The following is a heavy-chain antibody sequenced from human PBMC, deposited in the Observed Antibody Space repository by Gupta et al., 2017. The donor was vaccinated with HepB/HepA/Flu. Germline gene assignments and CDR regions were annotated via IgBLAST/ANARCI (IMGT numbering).Heavy chain of an antibody. CDR1: GFSFSTSGVG. V-gene: IGHV2-5*02. CDR2: IYWDDDK. CDR3: AHSNYDFRGSMNWFDP. J-gene: IGHJ5*02. D-gene: IGHD3-3*01. Sequence: QITLKESGSTLVKPTQTLTLTCNFSGFSFSTSGVGAGWTRQTTGKALEWLALIYWDDDKRYSPSLKSRLTITKDTSKNQVVLTMTNMDPVDTATYYCAHSNYDFRGSMNWFDPWGQGTLVTVSS.